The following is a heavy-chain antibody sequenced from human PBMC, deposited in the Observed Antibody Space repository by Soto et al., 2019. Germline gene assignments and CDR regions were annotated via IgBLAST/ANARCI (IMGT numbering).Heavy chain of an antibody. CDR2: IYWDDDK. CDR1: GFSLTTSGVG. V-gene: IGHV2-5*02. Sequence: ESGPTLVNPTQTLTLTCTFSGFSLTTSGVGVGWIRQPPGKALEWLALIYWDDDKRYSPSLKSRLTITKDTSKNHVVLTMTNMDPVDTATYYCAHRPWGCSSSSCYAFDYWGQGALVTVSS. D-gene: IGHD2-2*01. CDR3: AHRPWGCSSSSCYAFDY. J-gene: IGHJ4*02.